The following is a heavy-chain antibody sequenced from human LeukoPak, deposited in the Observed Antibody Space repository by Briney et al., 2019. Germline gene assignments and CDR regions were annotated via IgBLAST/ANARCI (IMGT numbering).Heavy chain of an antibody. V-gene: IGHV4-38-2*02. CDR2: IYHSGST. D-gene: IGHD1-26*01. J-gene: IGHJ3*02. CDR1: GYSISSGYY. Sequence: SETLSLTCTVSGYSISSGYYWGWIRQPPGNGLEWIGSIYHSGSTYYNPSLKGRVTISIDTSKNQFSLKLSSVTAADTAVYYCARDWYKGSYYVEHAFDIWGQGTMVTVSS. CDR3: ARDWYKGSYYVEHAFDI.